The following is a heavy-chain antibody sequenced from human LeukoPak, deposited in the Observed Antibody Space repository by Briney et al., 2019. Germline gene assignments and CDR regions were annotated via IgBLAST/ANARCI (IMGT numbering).Heavy chain of an antibody. CDR3: ARELWFANAPGSWLDP. D-gene: IGHD2-21*01. CDR1: GDSISSGAYS. CDR2: IFHTGST. V-gene: IGHV4-30-2*01. J-gene: IGHJ5*02. Sequence: SETLSLTCVVSGDSISSGAYSWSWIRQPPGKGLEWIGYIFHTGSTFYNPSLKSRVTISVNNSKNQFSLRLSSVTAADTAVYYCARELWFANAPGSWLDPWGQGTLVTVSS.